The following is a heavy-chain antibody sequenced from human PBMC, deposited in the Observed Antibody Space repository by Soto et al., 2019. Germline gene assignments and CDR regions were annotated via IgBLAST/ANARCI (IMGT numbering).Heavy chain of an antibody. Sequence: SVKVSWKASGCTFSSYAISWVRQAPGQGLEWMGGIIPIFGTANYAQKFQGRVTITADESTSTAYMELSRLRSEDTAVYYCARMADCGGDCYSGYYFDYWGQGTLVTVSS. J-gene: IGHJ4*02. CDR2: IIPIFGTA. CDR3: ARMADCGGDCYSGYYFDY. D-gene: IGHD2-21*02. CDR1: GCTFSSYA. V-gene: IGHV1-69*13.